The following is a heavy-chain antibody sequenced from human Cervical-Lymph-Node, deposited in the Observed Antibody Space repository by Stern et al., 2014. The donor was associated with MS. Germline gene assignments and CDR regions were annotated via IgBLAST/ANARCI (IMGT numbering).Heavy chain of an antibody. V-gene: IGHV1-2*06. CDR2: INPNSGGT. J-gene: IGHJ4*02. CDR3: ARVIAAAYPYFDY. D-gene: IGHD6-13*01. CDR1: GYTFTGYY. Sequence: QVQLVESGAEVKKPGASVKVSCKASGYTFTGYYMHWVRQAPGQGLEWRGRINPNSGGTNYAQKFQGRVTMTRDTSISTAYMELSRLRSDDTAVYYCARVIAAAYPYFDYWGQGTLVTVSS.